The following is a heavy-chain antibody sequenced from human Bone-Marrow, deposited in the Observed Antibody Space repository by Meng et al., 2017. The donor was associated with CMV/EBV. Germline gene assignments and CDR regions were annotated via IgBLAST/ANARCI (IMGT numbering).Heavy chain of an antibody. CDR3: AREAAAGRKGPYSDMDV. CDR2: IIPIFGTA. Sequence: SVKVSCKASGYTFTSYGISWVRQAPGQGLEWMGGIIPIFGTANYAQKFQGRVTITTDESTSTAYMELSRLRSDDTAMYYCAREAAAGRKGPYSDMDVWGQGTTVTVSS. J-gene: IGHJ6*02. D-gene: IGHD6-13*01. V-gene: IGHV1-69*05. CDR1: GYTFTSYG.